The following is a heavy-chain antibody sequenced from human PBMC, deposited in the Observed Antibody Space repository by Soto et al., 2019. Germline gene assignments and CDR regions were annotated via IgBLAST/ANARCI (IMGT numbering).Heavy chain of an antibody. J-gene: IGHJ4*02. D-gene: IGHD2-8*01. V-gene: IGHV4-30-2*01. Sequence: SETLSLTCTVSGGSISSGGYSWSWIRQPPGKGLEWIGYIYHSGSTYYNPSLKSRVTISMDTSKNQFSLKVNSVTAADTAVYYCARGHDANNDWGQGTLVTVSS. CDR1: GGSISSGGYS. CDR2: IYHSGST. CDR3: ARGHDANND.